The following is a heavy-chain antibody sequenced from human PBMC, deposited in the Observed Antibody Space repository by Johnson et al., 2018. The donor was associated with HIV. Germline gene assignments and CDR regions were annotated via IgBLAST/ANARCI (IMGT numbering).Heavy chain of an antibody. J-gene: IGHJ3*02. V-gene: IGHV3-30*02. CDR1: GFTFSSYA. CDR3: AKDEEGYSSAWSAGTAFDI. D-gene: IGHD6-13*01. Sequence: QLQLVESGGGVVQPGRSLRVSCAASGFTFSSYAMHWVRQAPGKGLEWVAFIRFDGSNKFYAESVKGRFTLYRDNSKNTLYLQMNSLKADDTAIYYCAKDEEGYSSAWSAGTAFDIWGQGTMVTVSS. CDR2: IRFDGSNK.